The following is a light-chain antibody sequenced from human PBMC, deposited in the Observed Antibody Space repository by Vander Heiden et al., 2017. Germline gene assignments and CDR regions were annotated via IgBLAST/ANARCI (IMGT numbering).Light chain of an antibody. CDR1: SDHSSYS. J-gene: IGLJ3*02. Sequence: SPSPSASLGASFKLTCTLSSDHSSYSIAWHQQQPQPSPRFLMKVNSDGSHTKGDAIPDRFSGSSSGAQRYLTISSLQSEDEADYYCQTWGTGLQVFGGGTKLTVL. CDR2: VNSDGSH. V-gene: IGLV4-69*01. CDR3: QTWGTGLQV.